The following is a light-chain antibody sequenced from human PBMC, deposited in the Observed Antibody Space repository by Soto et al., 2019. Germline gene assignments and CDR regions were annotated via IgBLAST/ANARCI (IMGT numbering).Light chain of an antibody. CDR1: SSDVGSYNL. Sequence: QSALTQPASVSGSLGQSITISCTGISSDVGSYNLVSWYQQHPGKAPKLMIYEASQRPSGVSNRFSGSKSGDTASLTISGLQAEDEADYYCCSYANDNVVFGGGTQLTVL. V-gene: IGLV2-23*01. CDR2: EAS. J-gene: IGLJ3*02. CDR3: CSYANDNVV.